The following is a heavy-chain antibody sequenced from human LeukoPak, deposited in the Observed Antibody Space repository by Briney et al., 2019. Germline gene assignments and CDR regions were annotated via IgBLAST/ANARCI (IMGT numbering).Heavy chain of an antibody. D-gene: IGHD1-26*01. CDR3: ARDEGWNGSHYWFDP. Sequence: SETLSLTCTVSGGSISSYYWSWIRQPPGKGLEWIGYIYYSGSTNYNPSLKSRVTMSVDTSKNQFSLKLSSVTAADTAVYYCARDEGWNGSHYWFDPWGQGTLVTVSS. CDR1: GGSISSYY. J-gene: IGHJ5*02. CDR2: IYYSGST. V-gene: IGHV4-59*12.